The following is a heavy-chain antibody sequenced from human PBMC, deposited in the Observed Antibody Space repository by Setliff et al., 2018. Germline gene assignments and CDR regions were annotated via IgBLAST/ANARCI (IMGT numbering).Heavy chain of an antibody. J-gene: IGHJ4*02. CDR2: INHSGST. CDR1: GGSFSGYY. Sequence: PSETLSLTCAVYGGSFSGYYWSWIRQPPGKGLEWIGEINHSGSTNYNPSLKSRVTISVDTSKSQFSLKLSSVTAADTAVYYCARVRSGYNVYWGQGTLVTVSS. V-gene: IGHV4-34*01. CDR3: ARVRSGYNVY. D-gene: IGHD5-12*01.